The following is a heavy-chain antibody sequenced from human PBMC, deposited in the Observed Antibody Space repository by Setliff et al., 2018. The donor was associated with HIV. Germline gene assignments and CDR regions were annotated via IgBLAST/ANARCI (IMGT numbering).Heavy chain of an antibody. CDR3: TKDRSVWLGPRVYFDY. CDR1: GFIFSSYA. V-gene: IGHV3-23*01. D-gene: IGHD6-19*01. J-gene: IGHJ4*02. Sequence: LRLSCAASGFIFSSYAMSWVRQAPGKGLEWVSGITGSGGSPYYAGSVKGRFTISRDKSKNTLYLQMSSLRAEDTAVYYCTKDRSVWLGPRVYFDYWGQGTLVTVSS. CDR2: ITGSGGSP.